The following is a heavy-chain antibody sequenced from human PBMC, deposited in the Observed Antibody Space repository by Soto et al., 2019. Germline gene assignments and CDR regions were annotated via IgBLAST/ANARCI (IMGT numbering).Heavy chain of an antibody. CDR2: IYYSGST. CDR1: GGSISSGGYY. Sequence: QVQLQESGPGLVKPSQTLSLTCTVSGGSISSGGYYWSWIRQHPGKGLEWIGYIYYSGSTYYNPSLKSRGTISGDTSKNQFSLKLSSVTAAETAVYYCARVTVTTSAFDIWGQGTMVTVSA. V-gene: IGHV4-31*03. CDR3: ARVTVTTSAFDI. D-gene: IGHD4-4*01. J-gene: IGHJ3*02.